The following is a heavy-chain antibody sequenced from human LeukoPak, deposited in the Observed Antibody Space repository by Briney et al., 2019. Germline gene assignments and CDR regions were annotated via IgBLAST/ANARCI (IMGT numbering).Heavy chain of an antibody. CDR1: GYSISSGYY. V-gene: IGHV4-38-2*01. D-gene: IGHD2-2*01. Sequence: SETLSPTCAVSGYSISSGYYWGWIRQPPGKGLEWIGSIYHSGSTYYNPSLKSRVTISVDTSKNQFSLKLSSVTAADTAVYYCARLSVPAAPPFDYWGQGTLVTVSS. CDR2: IYHSGST. J-gene: IGHJ4*02. CDR3: ARLSVPAAPPFDY.